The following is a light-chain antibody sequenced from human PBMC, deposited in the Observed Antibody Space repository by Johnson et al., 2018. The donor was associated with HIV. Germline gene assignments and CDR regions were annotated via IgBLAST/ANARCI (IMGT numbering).Light chain of an antibody. CDR2: ENN. CDR1: SSNIGNNY. CDR3: GTWDSSLSAYV. V-gene: IGLV1-51*02. J-gene: IGLJ1*01. Sequence: QSVLTQPPSVSAAPGQKVTISCSGSSSNIGNNYVSWYQQLPGTAPKLLIYENNKRPSGIPDRFSGSKSGTSASLGITGLQTGDEADYYCGTWDSSLSAYVFGTETKVTGL.